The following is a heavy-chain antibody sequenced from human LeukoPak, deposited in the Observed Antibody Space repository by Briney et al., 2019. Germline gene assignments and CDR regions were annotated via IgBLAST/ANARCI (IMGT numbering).Heavy chain of an antibody. Sequence: SETLSLTCTVSGGSISSYYWSWIRQPPGKGLEWIGYIYYSGSTNYNPSLKSRVTISVDTSKNQFSLKLSSVTAADTAVYYCARLQGEGYYYGMDVWGQGTTVTVSS. V-gene: IGHV4-59*08. CDR2: IYYSGST. J-gene: IGHJ6*02. CDR1: GGSISSYY. CDR3: ARLQGEGYYYGMDV.